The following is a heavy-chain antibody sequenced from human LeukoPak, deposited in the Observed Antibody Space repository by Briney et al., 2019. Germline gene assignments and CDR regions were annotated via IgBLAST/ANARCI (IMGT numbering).Heavy chain of an antibody. Sequence: ASVKVSCKASGYTFSDYYMHWVRQAPGQGLEWMGWINPKTGGTNYAQKFQGRVTMTRDTSISTAYMELSRLRSDDTAVYYCARVQWIAAREYYFDYWGQGTLVTVSS. D-gene: IGHD6-6*01. CDR2: INPKTGGT. J-gene: IGHJ4*02. CDR3: ARVQWIAAREYYFDY. V-gene: IGHV1-2*02. CDR1: GYTFSDYY.